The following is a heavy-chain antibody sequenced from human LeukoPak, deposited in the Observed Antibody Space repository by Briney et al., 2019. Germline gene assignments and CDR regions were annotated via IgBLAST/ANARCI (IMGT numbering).Heavy chain of an antibody. CDR3: ARAASNSWTYYFDY. Sequence: ASVKVSCKASGYTFTGYYMHWVRQAPGQGLEWMGWINPNSGGANFAQSFQGRVTMTTDTSIGTAYMELSRLKSDDTAVYYCARAASNSWTYYFDYWGQGTLVTVSS. CDR2: INPNSGGA. V-gene: IGHV1-2*02. D-gene: IGHD6-13*01. CDR1: GYTFTGYY. J-gene: IGHJ4*02.